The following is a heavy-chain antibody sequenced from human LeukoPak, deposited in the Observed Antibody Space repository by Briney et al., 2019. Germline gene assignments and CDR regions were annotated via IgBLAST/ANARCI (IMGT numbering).Heavy chain of an antibody. CDR2: IYGSDIT. D-gene: IGHD1-14*01. CDR3: TRATDSRRYAFDI. CDR1: GGSISSYY. J-gene: IGHJ3*02. Sequence: SETLSLTCTVSGGSISSYYWSWIRHPAGEGLEWIGRIYGSDITNYNPSLRSRVTMSIDTSKNQFSLKLSSVTAADTAVYYCTRATDSRRYAFDIWGQGTVVTVSS. V-gene: IGHV4-4*07.